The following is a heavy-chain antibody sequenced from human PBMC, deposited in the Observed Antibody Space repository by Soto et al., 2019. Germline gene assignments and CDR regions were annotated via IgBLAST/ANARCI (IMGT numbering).Heavy chain of an antibody. CDR2: IDPSDSYT. D-gene: IGHD2-15*01. V-gene: IGHV5-10-1*01. CDR1: GYSFTSYW. CDR3: ARLDVVVVAATHYYYYGMDV. J-gene: IGHJ6*02. Sequence: GESLKISCKGSGYSFTSYWISWVRQMPGKGLEWMGRIDPSDSYTNYSPSFQGHVTISADKSISTAYLQWSSLKASDTAMYYCARLDVVVVAATHYYYYGMDVWGQGTTVTVSS.